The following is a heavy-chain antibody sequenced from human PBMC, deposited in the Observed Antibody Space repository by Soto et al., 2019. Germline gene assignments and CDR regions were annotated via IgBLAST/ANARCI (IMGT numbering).Heavy chain of an antibody. CDR1: GFTFSSYA. Sequence: GGSLSLSCAASGFTFSSYAMSWVRQAPGKGLEWVSAISGSGGSTYYADSVKGRFTISRDNSKNTLYLQMNSLRAEDTAVYYCAKLPLYYYDSSDIWGQGTMVTVSS. D-gene: IGHD3-22*01. J-gene: IGHJ3*02. CDR2: ISGSGGST. CDR3: AKLPLYYYDSSDI. V-gene: IGHV3-23*01.